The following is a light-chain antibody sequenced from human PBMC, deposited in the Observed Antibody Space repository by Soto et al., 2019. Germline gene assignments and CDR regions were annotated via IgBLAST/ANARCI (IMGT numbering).Light chain of an antibody. CDR2: KAS. V-gene: IGKV1-5*03. CDR1: RSITTG. J-gene: IGKJ2*01. CDR3: QHYNNFPYT. Sequence: DIQMTQSPSTLSAFVGDGVPITCRASRSITTGLAWYQQKPGKAPNLLISKASNLESGVPSRFSGTGSGTEFTLTISSLQPDDFATYYCQHYNNFPYTFGQGTKLEIK.